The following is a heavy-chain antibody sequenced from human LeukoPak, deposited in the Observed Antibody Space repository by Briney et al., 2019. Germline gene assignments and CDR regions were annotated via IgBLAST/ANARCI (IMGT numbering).Heavy chain of an antibody. Sequence: ASVKVSCKASGYSFTSYGISWVRQAPGQGLEWMGWISTYNGNTNYAQKVQGRVTMTTDTSTSTAYMELRSLRSDDTAVYYCAKGVGTALVHTDLDYWGQGTLVTVSS. CDR2: ISTYNGNT. CDR3: AKGVGTALVHTDLDY. CDR1: GYSFTSYG. D-gene: IGHD5-18*01. V-gene: IGHV1-18*01. J-gene: IGHJ4*02.